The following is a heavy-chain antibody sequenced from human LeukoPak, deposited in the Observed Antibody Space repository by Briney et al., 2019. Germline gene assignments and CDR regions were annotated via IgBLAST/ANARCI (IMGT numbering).Heavy chain of an antibody. CDR2: IYYSGST. D-gene: IGHD3-22*01. CDR1: GGSISSGGYY. CDR3: ARASMMGAFDI. V-gene: IGHV4-31*03. Sequence: PSETLSLTCTVSGGSISSGGYYWSWIRQHPGKGLEWIGYIYYSGSTYYNPSLKSRVTISVDTSKNQFSLKLSSVTAAGTAVYYCARASMMGAFDIWGQGTMVTVSS. J-gene: IGHJ3*02.